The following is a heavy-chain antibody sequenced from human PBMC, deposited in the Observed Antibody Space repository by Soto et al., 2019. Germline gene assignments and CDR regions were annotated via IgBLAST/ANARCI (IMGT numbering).Heavy chain of an antibody. Sequence: PEETLSLTCAVYGGSFSGYYWSWIRQPPGKGLEWIGEINHSGSTNYNPSLKSRVTISVDTSKNQFSLKLSSVTAADTAVYYCAREVVVVVAATYYYYYYMDVWGKGTTVTVSS. V-gene: IGHV4-34*01. CDR3: AREVVVVVAATYYYYYYMDV. CDR2: INHSGST. J-gene: IGHJ6*03. CDR1: GGSFSGYY. D-gene: IGHD2-15*01.